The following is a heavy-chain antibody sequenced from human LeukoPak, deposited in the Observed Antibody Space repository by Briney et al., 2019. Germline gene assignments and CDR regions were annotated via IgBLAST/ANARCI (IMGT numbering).Heavy chain of an antibody. CDR2: ISGSGGRT. V-gene: IGHV3-23*01. D-gene: IGHD3-22*01. CDR1: GFTFSSYA. J-gene: IGHJ4*02. Sequence: GGSLRLSCAASGFTFSSYAMSWVRQAPGKGLEWVSAISGSGGRTYYADSVKGRFTISRDNSKNTLYLQMNSLRAEDTAVYYCAKDLSVMISYYFDYWGQGTLVTVSS. CDR3: AKDLSVMISYYFDY.